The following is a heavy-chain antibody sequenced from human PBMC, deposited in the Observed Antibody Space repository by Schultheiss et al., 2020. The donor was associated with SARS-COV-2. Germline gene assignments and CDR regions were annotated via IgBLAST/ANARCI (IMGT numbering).Heavy chain of an antibody. Sequence: SETLSLTCAVSGYSISSGYYWSWIQQPAGKGLEWIGRIYTSGSTNYNPSLKSRVTMSVDTSKNQFSLKLSSVTAADTAVYYCARDGGSSSDRFDPWGQGTLVTVSS. CDR1: GYSISSGYY. D-gene: IGHD6-13*01. CDR3: ARDGGSSSDRFDP. V-gene: IGHV4-4*07. CDR2: IYTSGST. J-gene: IGHJ5*02.